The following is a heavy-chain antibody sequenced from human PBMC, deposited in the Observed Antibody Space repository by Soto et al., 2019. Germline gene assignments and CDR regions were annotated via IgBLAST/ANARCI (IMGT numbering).Heavy chain of an antibody. CDR3: ARCGAFAWRSMIPFDP. CDR2: FSAYNGDT. V-gene: IGHV1-18*01. J-gene: IGHJ5*02. CDR1: GYAFNTHG. D-gene: IGHD2-21*01. Sequence: QGQLMQSGAEVKKPGASVKVSCKASGYAFNTHGITGFRQAPGQGREWMGWFSAYNGDTNHKEIVQGILTLTTDSTTSTAYLELQSFRYVDTAGYYCARCGAFAWRSMIPFDPWGQGTRVIFSS.